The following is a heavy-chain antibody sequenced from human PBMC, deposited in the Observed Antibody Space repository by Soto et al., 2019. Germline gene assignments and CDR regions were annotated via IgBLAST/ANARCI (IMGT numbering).Heavy chain of an antibody. V-gene: IGHV3-30-3*01. D-gene: IGHD3-3*01. CDR2: ISYDGSNK. CDR3: ARDPVRFSEMYYFDY. Sequence: QVQLVESGGGVVQPGRSLRLSCAASGFTFSSYAMHWVRQAPGKGLEWVAVISYDGSNKYYADSVKGRFTISRDNSKNTLYLQMNSLRAEDTAVYYCARDPVRFSEMYYFDYWGQGTLVTVSS. CDR1: GFTFSSYA. J-gene: IGHJ4*02.